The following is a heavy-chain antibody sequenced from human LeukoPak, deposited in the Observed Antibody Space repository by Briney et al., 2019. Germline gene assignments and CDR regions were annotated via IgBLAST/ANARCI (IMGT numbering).Heavy chain of an antibody. CDR3: VRNPHDETTFGVTMYYFDY. Sequence: SESLSLTCAIYSESFNGYFWSWIRQPPGKGLEWIGEINCGSTNYNPSLKSRVTISVDTSKNQFSLKLSSVTAADTAVYYCVRNPHDETTFGVTMYYFDYWGQGTLVTVSS. CDR2: INCGST. V-gene: IGHV4-34*01. CDR1: SESFNGYF. D-gene: IGHD3-3*01. J-gene: IGHJ4*02.